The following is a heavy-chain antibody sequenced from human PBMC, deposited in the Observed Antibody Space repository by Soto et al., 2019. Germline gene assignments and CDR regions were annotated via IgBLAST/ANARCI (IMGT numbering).Heavy chain of an antibody. J-gene: IGHJ4*02. V-gene: IGHV3-66*01. CDR3: ARDGGMITFGGVTRKGYFDY. CDR1: GFTVSSNY. Sequence: EVQLVESGGGLVQPGGSLRLSCAASGFTVSSNYMSWVRQAPGKGLEWVSVIYSGGSTYYADSVKGRFTISRDNSKNTLYLQMNSLRAEDTAVYYCARDGGMITFGGVTRKGYFDYWGQGTLVTVSS. CDR2: IYSGGST. D-gene: IGHD3-16*01.